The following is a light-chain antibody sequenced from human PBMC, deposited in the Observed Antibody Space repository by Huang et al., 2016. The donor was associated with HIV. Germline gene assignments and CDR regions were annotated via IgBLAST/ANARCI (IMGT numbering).Light chain of an antibody. J-gene: IGKJ4*01. CDR1: QSVRSY. Sequence: EIVLTQSPATLSLSPGERATLSCRASQSVRSYLAWYQQKPGQAPSLLIYDASNRATGIPARFSGSGSGTDFTLTISNLQSEDFAVYYGQQRSAWPLTFGGGTKVEI. CDR2: DAS. CDR3: QQRSAWPLT. V-gene: IGKV3-11*01.